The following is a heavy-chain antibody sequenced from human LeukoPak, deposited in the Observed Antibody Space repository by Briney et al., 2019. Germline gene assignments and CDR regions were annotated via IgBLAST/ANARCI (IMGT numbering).Heavy chain of an antibody. J-gene: IGHJ4*02. D-gene: IGHD3-16*01. CDR2: INHSGST. Sequence: PSETLSLTCAVYGGSFSGYYWSWIRQPPGQGLEWIGEINHSGSTNYNPSLKSRVTISVDTSKNQFPLKLSSVTAADTAVYYCASLGFLDYWGQGTLVTVSS. CDR3: ASLGFLDY. V-gene: IGHV4-34*01. CDR1: GGSFSGYY.